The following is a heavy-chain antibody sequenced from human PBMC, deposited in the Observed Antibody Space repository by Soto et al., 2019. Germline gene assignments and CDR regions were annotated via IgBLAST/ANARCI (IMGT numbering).Heavy chain of an antibody. D-gene: IGHD3-22*01. V-gene: IGHV3-33*01. CDR3: ARDEAYYYDSSGYYTRH. CDR1: GFTFSSYV. CDR2: IWYDGSNK. J-gene: IGHJ4*02. Sequence: GGSLRLSCAASGFTFSSYVRHWVRPAPGKGLEWVAVIWYDGSNKYYADSVKGRFTISRDNSKNTLYLQMNSLRAEDTAVYYCARDEAYYYDSSGYYTRHWGQGTLVTVSS.